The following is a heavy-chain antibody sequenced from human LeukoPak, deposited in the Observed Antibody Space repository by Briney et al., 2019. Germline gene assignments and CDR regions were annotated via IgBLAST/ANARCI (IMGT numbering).Heavy chain of an antibody. CDR1: GFTFSSYD. CDR2: IRPSGDNT. CDR3: AKDRRWNYYGSGSGSDY. J-gene: IGHJ4*02. D-gene: IGHD3-10*01. Sequence: PGGSLRLSCAASGFTFSSYDMTWVRQAPGRGLEWVSSIRPSGDNTYYADSVKGRFTISRDNSKNTLYLQMNSLRAEDTAVYYCAKDRRWNYYGSGSGSDYWGQGTLVTVSS. V-gene: IGHV3-23*01.